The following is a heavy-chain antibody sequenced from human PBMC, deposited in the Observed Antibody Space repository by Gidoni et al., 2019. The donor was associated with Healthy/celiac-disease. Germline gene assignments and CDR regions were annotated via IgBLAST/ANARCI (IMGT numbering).Heavy chain of an antibody. CDR1: GFTFSSYG. D-gene: IGHD4-17*01. Sequence: QVQLVESGGAVVQPGRSLRLSCASSGFTFSSYGMHWVRQAPGKGLEWVAVIWYDGSNKYYADSVKGRFTISRDNSKNTLYLQMNSLRAEDTAVYYCARDLTVTDNWFDPWGQGTLVTVSS. CDR2: IWYDGSNK. V-gene: IGHV3-33*01. CDR3: ARDLTVTDNWFDP. J-gene: IGHJ5*02.